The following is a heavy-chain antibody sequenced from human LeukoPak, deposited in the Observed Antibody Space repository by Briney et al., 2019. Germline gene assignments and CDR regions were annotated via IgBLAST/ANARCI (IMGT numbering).Heavy chain of an antibody. J-gene: IGHJ4*02. D-gene: IGHD3-16*01. CDR2: ISGSGVST. CDR3: ARSHRGGYYFDY. V-gene: IGHV3-23*01. CDR1: GFTFSISA. Sequence: GGSLRLSCAASGFTFSISAMIWVRQAPGKGLEWVSAISGSGVSTYYADSVKGRFTISRDNSKNTLCLQMNSLRAEDTAVYYCARSHRGGYYFDYWGQGTLVTVSS.